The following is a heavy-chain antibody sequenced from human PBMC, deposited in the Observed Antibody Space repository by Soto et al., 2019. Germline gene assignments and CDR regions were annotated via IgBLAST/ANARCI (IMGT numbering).Heavy chain of an antibody. V-gene: IGHV4-59*08. CDR1: GCSISSYY. CDR3: ARHKYRFAHFDY. J-gene: IGHJ4*02. D-gene: IGHD3-10*01. Sequence: SETLSLTCTVSGCSISSYYWSWIRQPPGKGLEWIGYIYYSGSTNYNPSLKSRVTISVDTSKNQFSLKLSSVTAADTAVYYCARHKYRFAHFDYWGQGTLVTVSS. CDR2: IYYSGST.